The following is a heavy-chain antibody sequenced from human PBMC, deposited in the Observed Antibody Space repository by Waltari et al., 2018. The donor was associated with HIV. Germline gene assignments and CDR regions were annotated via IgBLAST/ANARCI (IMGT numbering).Heavy chain of an antibody. D-gene: IGHD6-13*01. Sequence: EVQLVESGGGAVKPGGSLRLSCRASGFTSNSYSLNWVRQAPGKGLEWISAISSSGTFTHYADSVKGRFTISRDNANKSVYLQMNSLRAEDTAVYYCARDSRDNSWSLNFFDPWGQGTLVTVSS. J-gene: IGHJ5*02. CDR2: ISSSGTFT. V-gene: IGHV3-21*01. CDR3: ARDSRDNSWSLNFFDP. CDR1: GFTSNSYS.